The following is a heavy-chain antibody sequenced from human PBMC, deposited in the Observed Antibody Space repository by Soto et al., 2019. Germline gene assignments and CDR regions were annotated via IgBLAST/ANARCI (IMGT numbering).Heavy chain of an antibody. Sequence: GGSLRLSCAASGFTFSSYGMHWVRQAPGKGLEWVAVIWYDGSNKYYADSVKGRFTISRDNSKNTLYLQMNSLRAEDTAVYYCARDLTDTAMVTALFDYWGQGTLVTVSS. J-gene: IGHJ4*02. CDR3: ARDLTDTAMVTALFDY. D-gene: IGHD5-18*01. CDR2: IWYDGSNK. V-gene: IGHV3-33*01. CDR1: GFTFSSYG.